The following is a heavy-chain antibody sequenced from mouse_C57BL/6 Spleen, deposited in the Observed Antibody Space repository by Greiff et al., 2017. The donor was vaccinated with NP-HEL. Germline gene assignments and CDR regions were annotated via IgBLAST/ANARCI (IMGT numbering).Heavy chain of an antibody. Sequence: QVQLQQSGAELVKPGASVKISCKASGYAFSSYWMNWVKQRPGKGLEWIGQIYPGDGDTNYNGKFKGKATLTADKSSSTSYMQLSSLTAEDSAVYFCARFGYDGDLDYWGQGTTLTVSS. CDR2: IYPGDGDT. CDR1: GYAFSSYW. J-gene: IGHJ2*01. CDR3: ARFGYDGDLDY. D-gene: IGHD2-2*01. V-gene: IGHV1-80*01.